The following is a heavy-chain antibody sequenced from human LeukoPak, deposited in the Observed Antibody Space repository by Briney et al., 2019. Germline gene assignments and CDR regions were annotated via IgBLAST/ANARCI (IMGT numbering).Heavy chain of an antibody. J-gene: IGHJ4*02. D-gene: IGHD1-26*01. CDR1: GGSISSYY. CDR3: ARVRRIVGATLDY. V-gene: IGHV4-59*01. CDR2: IYHSGST. Sequence: PSETLSLTCTVSGGSISSYYWSWIRQPPGKGLEWIGYIYHSGSTNYNPSLKSRVTISVDTSKNQFSLKLSSVTAADTAVYYCARVRRIVGATLDYWGQGTLVTVSS.